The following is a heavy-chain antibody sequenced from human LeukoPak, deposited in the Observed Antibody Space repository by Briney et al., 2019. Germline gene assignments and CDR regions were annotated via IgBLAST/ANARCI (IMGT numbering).Heavy chain of an antibody. Sequence: PGGSLRLSCAASGFTFSSYGMHWVRQAPGKGLEWVAFIRYDGSNKYYADSVKGRFTISRDNSKDTLYLQMNSLRAEDTAVYYCASTQIWAYSSPYGDAFDIWGQGTMVTVSS. CDR3: ASTQIWAYSSPYGDAFDI. CDR1: GFTFSSYG. J-gene: IGHJ3*02. D-gene: IGHD6-6*01. V-gene: IGHV3-30*02. CDR2: IRYDGSNK.